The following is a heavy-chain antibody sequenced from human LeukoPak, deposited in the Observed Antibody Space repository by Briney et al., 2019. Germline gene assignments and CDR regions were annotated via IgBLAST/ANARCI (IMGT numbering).Heavy chain of an antibody. J-gene: IGHJ4*02. CDR3: AKGNSRGYSSGSIPFDY. V-gene: IGHV3-30*02. CDR2: IRYDGSNK. CDR1: GFTFSSYG. Sequence: GGSLRLSCAASGFTFSSYGMHWVRQAPGKGLEWVAFIRYDGSNKYYADSVRGRFTIPRDNPKNTLYLQMSSLRAEDTAVYYCAKGNSRGYSSGSIPFDYWGQGTLVTVSS. D-gene: IGHD6-19*01.